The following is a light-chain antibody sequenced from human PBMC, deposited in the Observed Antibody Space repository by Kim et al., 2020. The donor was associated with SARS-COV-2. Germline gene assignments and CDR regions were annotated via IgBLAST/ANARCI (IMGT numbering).Light chain of an antibody. CDR1: QSVSSY. V-gene: IGKV3-11*01. CDR3: QHRSNWPPL. CDR2: DAS. Sequence: LSPGARATLSCRASQSVSSYFAWYQQKPGQAPRLLIHDASNRATGIPARFSGSGSGTDFTLTIISLEPEDFAVYYCQHRSNWPPLFGGGTKVDIK. J-gene: IGKJ4*01.